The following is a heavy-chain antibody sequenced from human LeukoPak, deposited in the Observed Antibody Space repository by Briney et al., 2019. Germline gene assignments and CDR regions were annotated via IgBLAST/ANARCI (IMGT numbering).Heavy chain of an antibody. V-gene: IGHV4-59*01. CDR1: GGSISGYY. J-gene: IGHJ2*01. CDR3: ARSVVTLYWYFDL. CDR2: IYYSGST. D-gene: IGHD4-23*01. Sequence: SETLSLTCTVSGGSISGYYYNWIRQPPGKGLEWIGYIYYSGSTNYNPSLKSRVTISLDTSKNQFSLKLSSVTTADTSVYYCARSVVTLYWYFDLWGRGTLVTVSS.